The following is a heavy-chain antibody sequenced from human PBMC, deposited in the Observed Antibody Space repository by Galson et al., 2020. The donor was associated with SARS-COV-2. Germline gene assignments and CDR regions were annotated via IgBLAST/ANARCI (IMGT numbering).Heavy chain of an antibody. Sequence: SETLSLTCTVSGGSFSTGGYYWSWIRQLPGKGLVWIGYIYYSGITYYNPSLKSRGTISVDTSKNQFSLKLSSVTAADTAVYYCARAGYGADYYFDYWGQGTLVTVSS. CDR1: GGSFSTGGYY. V-gene: IGHV4-31*03. CDR2: IYYSGIT. D-gene: IGHD2-15*01. J-gene: IGHJ4*02. CDR3: ARAGYGADYYFDY.